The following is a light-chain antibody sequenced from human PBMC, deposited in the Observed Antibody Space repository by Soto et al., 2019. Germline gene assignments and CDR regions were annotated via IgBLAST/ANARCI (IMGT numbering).Light chain of an antibody. CDR3: SSYTTSSPHVV. J-gene: IGLJ2*01. CDR2: DVS. Sequence: QSALTQPASVSGSPGQSITISCTGTSNDVGGYNYVSWYQQHPGKAPKLMIYDVSNRPSGVSNRFSGSKSGNTASLTISGLQAEDESDYYCSSYTTSSPHVVFGGGTKLTVL. CDR1: SNDVGGYNY. V-gene: IGLV2-14*03.